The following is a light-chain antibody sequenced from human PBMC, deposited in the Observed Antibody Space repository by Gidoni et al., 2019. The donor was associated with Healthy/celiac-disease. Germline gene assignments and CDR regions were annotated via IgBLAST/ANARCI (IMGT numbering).Light chain of an antibody. V-gene: IGKV3-11*01. Sequence: EIVLTQPPATLSLSPGERATLSCRASQSVSSYLAWYQQKPGQAPRLLIYDASNRATGIPARFSGSGSGTDFTLTISSLEPEDFAVYYCQQRSNWPTFXPXTKVDIK. CDR2: DAS. CDR3: QQRSNWPT. J-gene: IGKJ3*01. CDR1: QSVSSY.